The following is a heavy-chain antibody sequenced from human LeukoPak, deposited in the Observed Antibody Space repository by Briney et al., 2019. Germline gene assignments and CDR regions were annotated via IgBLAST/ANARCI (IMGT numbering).Heavy chain of an antibody. D-gene: IGHD3-9*01. CDR3: ARHPRYFDWLLDY. J-gene: IGHJ4*02. Sequence: KFSETLSLTCTVSGGSISSYYWSWIRQPPGKGLEWIGYIYYSGSTNYNPSLKSRVTISVDTSKNQFSLKLSSVTAADTAVYYCARHPRYFDWLLDYWGQGTLVTVSS. CDR2: IYYSGST. V-gene: IGHV4-59*08. CDR1: GGSISSYY.